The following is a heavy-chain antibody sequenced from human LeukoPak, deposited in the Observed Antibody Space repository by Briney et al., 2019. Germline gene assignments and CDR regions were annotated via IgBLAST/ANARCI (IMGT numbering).Heavy chain of an antibody. J-gene: IGHJ6*02. V-gene: IGHV4-34*01. CDR3: ARGAVAATDYYYYGMDV. CDR1: GGSFSGYY. Sequence: SESLSLTSAVYGGSFSGYYWSWIRQPPGKGLEWIGEINHSGSNNYNPSLKSRVTISVDTSKNQFSLKLNSVTAADTAVYYCARGAVAATDYYYYGMDVWGQGTTVTVSS. CDR2: INHSGSN. D-gene: IGHD2-15*01.